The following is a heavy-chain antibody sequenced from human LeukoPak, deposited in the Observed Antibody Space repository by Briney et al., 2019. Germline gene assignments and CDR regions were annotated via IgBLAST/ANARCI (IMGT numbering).Heavy chain of an antibody. V-gene: IGHV4-4*09. CDR3: ARHPSGSYARYFDF. Sequence: SETLSLTCTVSGGSISSYYWSWIRQPPGQGLEWIGYIYTSGSTNYNPSLKSRVTISVDTSKNQFSLKLSSVTAADTAGYYCARHPSGSYARYFDFWGQGTLVTVTS. CDR1: GGSISSYY. D-gene: IGHD1-26*01. CDR2: IYTSGST. J-gene: IGHJ4*02.